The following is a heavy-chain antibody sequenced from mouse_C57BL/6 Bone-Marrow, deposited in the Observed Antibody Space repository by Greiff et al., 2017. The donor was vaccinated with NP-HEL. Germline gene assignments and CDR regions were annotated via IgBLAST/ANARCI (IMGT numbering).Heavy chain of an antibody. Sequence: QVQLQQPGAELVRPGTSVKLSCKASGYTFTSYWMHWVKQRPGQGLEWIGVIDPSDSYTNYNPKFKGKATLTVDTSSSPAYMQLSGLTSHDSSVYYCARLYYGNYVGYAMDYWGQGTSVTVSS. CDR2: IDPSDSYT. J-gene: IGHJ4*01. D-gene: IGHD2-1*01. V-gene: IGHV1-59*01. CDR1: GYTFTSYW. CDR3: ARLYYGNYVGYAMDY.